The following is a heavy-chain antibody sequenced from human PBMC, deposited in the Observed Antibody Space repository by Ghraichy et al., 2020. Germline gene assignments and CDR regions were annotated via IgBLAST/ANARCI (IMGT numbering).Heavy chain of an antibody. CDR3: ARDSSPYDFPGYYYYGMDV. Sequence: SQTLSLTCAVYGGSFSGYYWSWIRQPPGKGLEWIGEINHSGSTNYNPSLKSRVTISVDTSKNQFSLKLSSVTAADTAVYYCARDSSPYDFPGYYYYGMDVWGQGTTVTVSS. CDR2: INHSGST. V-gene: IGHV4-34*01. D-gene: IGHD3-3*01. CDR1: GGSFSGYY. J-gene: IGHJ6*02.